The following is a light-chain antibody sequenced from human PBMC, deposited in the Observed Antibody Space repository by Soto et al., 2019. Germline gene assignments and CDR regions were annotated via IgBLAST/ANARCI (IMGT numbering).Light chain of an antibody. CDR3: SSYAGSNNVV. Sequence: QSVLSQPPSASGTPGQRVTISCSGSNSNIGSDTVNWYQQLPGTAPKLMIYEVSKRPSGVPDRFSGSKSGNTASLTVSGLQAEDEADYYCSSYAGSNNVVFGGGTKVTVL. CDR1: NSNIGSDT. CDR2: EVS. J-gene: IGLJ2*01. V-gene: IGLV1-44*01.